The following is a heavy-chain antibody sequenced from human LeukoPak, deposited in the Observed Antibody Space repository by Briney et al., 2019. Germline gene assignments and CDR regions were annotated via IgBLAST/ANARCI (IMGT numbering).Heavy chain of an antibody. CDR1: GGSISSGDYY. D-gene: IGHD3-10*01. CDR2: IYYSGST. V-gene: IGHV4-30-4*08. Sequence: PSETLSLTCTVSGGSISSGDYYWSWIRQPPGKGLEWIGYIYYSGSTYYNPSLRSRVTISVDTSKNQFSLKLSSVTAADTAVYYCARVWFRDAFDIWGQGTMVTVSS. J-gene: IGHJ3*02. CDR3: ARVWFRDAFDI.